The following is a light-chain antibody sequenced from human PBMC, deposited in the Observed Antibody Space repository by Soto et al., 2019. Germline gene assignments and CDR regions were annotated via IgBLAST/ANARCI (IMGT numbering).Light chain of an antibody. Sequence: EIVMTQSPATLSVSPGERATLSCRASQSISIHLAWYQQKPGQAPRLLIYGASTRDTGTPARFSGSGSGTEFTLTISSLPSEDFAVYYCQQYNNWPSWTFGQGTKEEIK. CDR3: QQYNNWPSWT. J-gene: IGKJ1*01. CDR2: GAS. V-gene: IGKV3-15*01. CDR1: QSISIH.